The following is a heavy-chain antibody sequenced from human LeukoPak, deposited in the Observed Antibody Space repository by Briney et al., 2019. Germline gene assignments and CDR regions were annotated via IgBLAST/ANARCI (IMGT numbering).Heavy chain of an antibody. CDR3: ARALGYSSGWTPRPLDY. Sequence: GASVKVSCKASGGTFSSYAISWVRQAPGQGLEWMGWISAYNGNTNYAQKLQGRVTMTTDTSTSTACMELRSLRSDDTAVYYCARALGYSSGWTPRPLDYWGQGTLVTVSS. D-gene: IGHD6-19*01. CDR2: ISAYNGNT. CDR1: GGTFSSYA. V-gene: IGHV1-18*01. J-gene: IGHJ4*02.